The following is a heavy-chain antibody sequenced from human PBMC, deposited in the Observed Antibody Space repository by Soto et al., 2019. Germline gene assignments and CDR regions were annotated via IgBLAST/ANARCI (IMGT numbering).Heavy chain of an antibody. CDR1: GFTFSSCG. J-gene: IGHJ4*02. Sequence: QVQLVESGGGVVQPGRSLRLSCAASGFTFSSCGMHWVRQPPGKGLEWVAVIWFDRSNKHYADSVKGRFTISRDNSKNTLYLQMNSLRAEDTAVYYCAHSSSWYYFDYWGQGTLVTVSS. CDR3: AHSSSWYYFDY. D-gene: IGHD6-13*01. V-gene: IGHV3-33*01. CDR2: IWFDRSNK.